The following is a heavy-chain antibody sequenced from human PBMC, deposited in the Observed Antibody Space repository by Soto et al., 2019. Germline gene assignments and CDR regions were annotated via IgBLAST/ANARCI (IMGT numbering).Heavy chain of an antibody. CDR3: AKDNMEYYGSGSYLDAYFDY. Sequence: GGSLRLSCAASGFTFDDYAMHWVRQAPGKGLEWVSGISWNSGSIGYADSVKGRFTISRDNAKNSLYLQMNSLRAEDTALYYCAKDNMEYYGSGSYLDAYFDYWGQGTLVTVSS. CDR1: GFTFDDYA. J-gene: IGHJ4*02. CDR2: ISWNSGSI. D-gene: IGHD3-10*01. V-gene: IGHV3-9*01.